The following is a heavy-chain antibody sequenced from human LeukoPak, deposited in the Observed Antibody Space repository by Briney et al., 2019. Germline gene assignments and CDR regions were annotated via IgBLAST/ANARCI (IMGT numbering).Heavy chain of an antibody. CDR3: ARARYSARSDY. Sequence: ASVKVSCKASGYTFTGYFMHWVRQAPGQGLEWMGWINPHSGGTNYAQKFQGRVTMTRDTSISTAYMELSRLRSDDTAVYYCARARYSARSDYWGQGTLVTVSS. V-gene: IGHV1-2*02. CDR1: GYTFTGYF. J-gene: IGHJ4*02. D-gene: IGHD1-26*01. CDR2: INPHSGGT.